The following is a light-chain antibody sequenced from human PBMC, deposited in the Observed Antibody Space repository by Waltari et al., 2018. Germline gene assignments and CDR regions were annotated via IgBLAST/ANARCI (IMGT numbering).Light chain of an antibody. V-gene: IGLV2-8*01. CDR3: SSYADNKGV. CDR2: EVT. Sequence: QSALTQPPSASGSPGQSVTISCTGTGSDIGGYNYVSWYQQHPGKAPKLMIYEVTKRPPGVPDRFSGSKSGNTASLTVSGLQAEDEAYYYCSSYADNKGVFGGGTKLTVL. CDR1: GSDIGGYNY. J-gene: IGLJ2*01.